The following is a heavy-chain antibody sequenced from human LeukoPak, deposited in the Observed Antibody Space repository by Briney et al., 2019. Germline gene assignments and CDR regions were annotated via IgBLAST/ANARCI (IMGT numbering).Heavy chain of an antibody. CDR3: ARDGEYSGGAFDI. CDR2: IYHSGST. V-gene: IGHV4-38-2*02. J-gene: IGHJ3*02. Sequence: SETLSLTCTVSGYSISSGYYWGWIRQPPGKGLEWIGSIYHSGSTYYNPSLKSRVTISVDTSKNQFSLKLSSVTAADTAVYYCARDGEYSGGAFDIWGQGTMVTVSS. D-gene: IGHD3-10*01. CDR1: GYSISSGYY.